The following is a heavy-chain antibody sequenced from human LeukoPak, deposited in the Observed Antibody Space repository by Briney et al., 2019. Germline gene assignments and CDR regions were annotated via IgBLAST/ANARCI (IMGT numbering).Heavy chain of an antibody. CDR2: IYYSGDT. J-gene: IGHJ5*02. V-gene: IGHV4-31*03. D-gene: IGHD4-17*01. CDR1: GGSISSGDYY. CDR3: ARDYGNNWFDP. Sequence: SETLSLTCTVSGGSISSGDYYWSWIRQHPGKGLEWIGYIYYSGDTYYNPSLRSRISISLDTSKNHFSLKLSSVTAADTAMYYCARDYGNNWFDPWGQGTLVTVSP.